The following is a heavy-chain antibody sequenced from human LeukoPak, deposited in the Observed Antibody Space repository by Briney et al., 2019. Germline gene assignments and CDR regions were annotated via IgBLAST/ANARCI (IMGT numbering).Heavy chain of an antibody. J-gene: IGHJ4*02. V-gene: IGHV4-34*01. CDR2: INHSGST. CDR1: GGSFSGYY. D-gene: IGHD3-10*01. Sequence: SDTLSLPYAVEGGSFSGYYWSWIRQPPGKRLEWIGEINHSGSTNYNPSLKSRVTISVDTSKNQFSLKLSSVTAADTAVYYCARGRIYGSGSYPDYWGQGTLVTVSS. CDR3: ARGRIYGSGSYPDY.